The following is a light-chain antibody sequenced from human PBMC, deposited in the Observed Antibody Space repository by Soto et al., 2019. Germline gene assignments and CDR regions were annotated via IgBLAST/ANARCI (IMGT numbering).Light chain of an antibody. V-gene: IGKV3-20*01. J-gene: IGKJ3*01. CDR2: GTS. CDR1: QSVNTNY. CDR3: QQYGDSPRFT. Sequence: EIVLTQSPGTLSLSPGDGATLSCKTSQSVNTNYLAWYQQKPGQPPRLLIYGTSSRATGIPDRFSGSGSGTDFTLTISRLAPEDFAVYYCQQYGDSPRFTFGPGTTVD.